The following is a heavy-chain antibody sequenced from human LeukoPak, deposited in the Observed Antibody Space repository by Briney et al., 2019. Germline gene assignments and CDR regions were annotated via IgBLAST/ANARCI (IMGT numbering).Heavy chain of an antibody. CDR1: GFTVSSNY. J-gene: IGHJ4*02. CDR2: IYSGGST. V-gene: IGHV3-66*01. D-gene: IGHD3-22*01. Sequence: GGSLRLSCAASGFTVSSNYMSWVRQAPGKGLEWVSVIYSGGSTYYAGSVKGRFTISRDNSKNTLYLQMNSLRAEDTAVYYCARVSPLYYYDSSGHSGAFDYWGQGTLVTVSS. CDR3: ARVSPLYYYDSSGHSGAFDY.